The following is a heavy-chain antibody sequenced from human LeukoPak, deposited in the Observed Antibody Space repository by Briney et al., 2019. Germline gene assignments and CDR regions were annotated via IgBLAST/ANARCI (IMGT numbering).Heavy chain of an antibody. Sequence: GGSLRLSCAASGFTFSDNYMSWIRQAPGKGLEWVSYISSSGNTTYNADSVKGRFSITRDNAKNSLYLQMTSLRAEDTAVYYCASRGHVGSGTYSPYDYWGQGTLVTVSS. V-gene: IGHV3-11*01. J-gene: IGHJ4*02. CDR3: ASRGHVGSGTYSPYDY. D-gene: IGHD3-10*01. CDR1: GFTFSDNY. CDR2: ISSSGNTT.